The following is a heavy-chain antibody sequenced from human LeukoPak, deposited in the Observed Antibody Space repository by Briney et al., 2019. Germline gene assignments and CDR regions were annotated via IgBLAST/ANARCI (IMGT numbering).Heavy chain of an antibody. CDR1: GFTVSSNY. Sequence: GGSLRLSCAASGFTVSSNYMSWVRQAPGKGLKWVSSINSRSSSIYYADSVKGRFTISRDNAKNSLYLQMNSLRAEDTAVYYCSRGPTMKMDVWGKGTTVTVSP. D-gene: IGHD3-22*01. J-gene: IGHJ6*04. CDR2: INSRSSSI. CDR3: SRGPTMKMDV. V-gene: IGHV3-21*01.